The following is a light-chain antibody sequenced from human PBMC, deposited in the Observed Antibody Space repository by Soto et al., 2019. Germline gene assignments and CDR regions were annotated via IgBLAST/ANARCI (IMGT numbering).Light chain of an antibody. Sequence: DIARSEGPASLSPWLRDQVKNTCRASQGISSWLAWYQQKPEKAPKSLIYAASSLQSGVPSRFSGSGFGTDFTLTISSLQPEDFATYYCQQYNSYPLTVGGGTKVDIK. CDR1: QGISSW. CDR3: QQYNSYPLT. V-gene: IGKV1D-16*01. J-gene: IGKJ4*01. CDR2: AAS.